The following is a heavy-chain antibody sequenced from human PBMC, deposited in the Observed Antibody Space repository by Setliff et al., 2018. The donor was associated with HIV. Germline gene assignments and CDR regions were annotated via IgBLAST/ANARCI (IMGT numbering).Heavy chain of an antibody. CDR1: GYTFTTYS. V-gene: IGHV1-3*01. CDR2: INVGNGDT. CDR3: ARGALLAAFDFDH. D-gene: IGHD3-10*01. J-gene: IGHJ4*01. Sequence: ASVKVSCKSSGYTFTTYSLHWVRQAPGQSLEWMGWINVGNGDTKYSRELQGRIIITRDTSANTAYMELSSLRFDDTAVYFCARGALLAAFDFDHWGHGTLVTVSS.